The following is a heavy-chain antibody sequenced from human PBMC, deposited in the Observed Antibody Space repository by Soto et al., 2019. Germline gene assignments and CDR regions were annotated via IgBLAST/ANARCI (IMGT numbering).Heavy chain of an antibody. CDR3: AYEWGAHQNISLNYYGMDV. Sequence: ASVKVSCKASGYTFTGYYIHWVRQAPGQGLEWMGWINPNSGGTNYAQKFQGWVTMTRDTSISTAYMELSRLRSDDTAMYYCAYEWGAHQNISLNYYGMDVWGQGTTVTVSS. CDR2: INPNSGGT. J-gene: IGHJ6*02. D-gene: IGHD1-26*01. V-gene: IGHV1-2*04. CDR1: GYTFTGYY.